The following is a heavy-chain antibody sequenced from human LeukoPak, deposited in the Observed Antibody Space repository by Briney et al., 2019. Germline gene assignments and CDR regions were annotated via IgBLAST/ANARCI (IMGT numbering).Heavy chain of an antibody. CDR3: ASKLTAVAGYFDC. V-gene: IGHV4-4*02. CDR1: GGSISSSHW. Sequence: SGTLSLTCAISGGSISSSHWWSWVRQPPGKGLGWIGEIHHSGSTNYNPSLKSRVTITVDKFKNQFSLKLSSVTAADTAVYYCASKLTAVAGYFDCWGQGTLVTVSS. CDR2: IHHSGST. D-gene: IGHD6-19*01. J-gene: IGHJ4*02.